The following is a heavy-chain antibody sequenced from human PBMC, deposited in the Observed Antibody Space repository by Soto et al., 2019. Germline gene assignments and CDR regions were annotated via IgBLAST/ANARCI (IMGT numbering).Heavy chain of an antibody. Sequence: GGSLRLSCAASGFTFSSYAMSWVRQAPGRGLEWVSAISGSGGSTYYADSVKGRFTISRVNSKNTLYLQMNSLRAEDTAVYYCATSNPSLRYYDILTGFQYYFDYWGQGTLVTVSS. V-gene: IGHV3-23*01. CDR3: ATSNPSLRYYDILTGFQYYFDY. CDR1: GFTFSSYA. J-gene: IGHJ4*02. D-gene: IGHD3-9*01. CDR2: ISGSGGST.